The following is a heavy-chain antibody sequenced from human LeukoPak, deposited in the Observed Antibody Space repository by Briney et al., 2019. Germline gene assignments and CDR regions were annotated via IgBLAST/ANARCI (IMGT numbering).Heavy chain of an antibody. D-gene: IGHD5-18*01. CDR3: AGDGYSFGSGAFDI. CDR2: INSDGTST. Sequence: GGSLRLSCAASGFTFTNYWMHWVRQAPGKGLVWVSRINSDGTSTSYADSVKGRFTISRDNAKNTLYLQMNSLRAEGTAVYYCAGDGYSFGSGAFDIWGQGTMVTVSS. V-gene: IGHV3-74*01. CDR1: GFTFTNYW. J-gene: IGHJ3*02.